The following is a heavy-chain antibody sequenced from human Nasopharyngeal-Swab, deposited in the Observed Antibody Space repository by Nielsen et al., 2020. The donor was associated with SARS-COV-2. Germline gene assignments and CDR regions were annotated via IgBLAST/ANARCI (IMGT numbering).Heavy chain of an antibody. CDR1: GFSTTTYG. V-gene: IGHV3-23*01. J-gene: IGHJ4*02. CDR3: AKGSPGQCSSVTCTGAMYFDH. Sequence: GESLKISCAASGFSTTTYGVSWVRQAPGKGLEWVSSLSAGGSTYYADSAKGRFTISRDNSKNSLYLQLNSLRDEDTAVYYCAKGSPGQCSSVTCTGAMYFDHWGQGTLVTVSS. D-gene: IGHD2-2*01. CDR2: LSAGGST.